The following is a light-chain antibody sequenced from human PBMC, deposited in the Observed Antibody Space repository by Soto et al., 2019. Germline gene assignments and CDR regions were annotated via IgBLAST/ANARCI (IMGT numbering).Light chain of an antibody. V-gene: IGLV1-40*01. CDR2: GNS. Sequence: QSVLTQPPSVSGAPGQRVTISCTGSSSNIGAGYDVHWYQQLPGTAPKLLIYGNSNRPSGVPDRFSGSQSGTSASLAIPGLQAEEEADYYCQSYDSSLSGVVFGGGTKLTVL. J-gene: IGLJ2*01. CDR3: QSYDSSLSGVV. CDR1: SSNIGAGYD.